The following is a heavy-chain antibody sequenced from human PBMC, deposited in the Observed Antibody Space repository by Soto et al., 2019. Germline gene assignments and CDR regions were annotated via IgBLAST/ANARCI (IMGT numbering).Heavy chain of an antibody. CDR3: ATTKDCSGGSCYLGGAFDI. CDR2: FDPEDGET. CDR1: GYSLTELS. J-gene: IGHJ3*02. D-gene: IGHD2-15*01. V-gene: IGHV1-24*01. Sequence: GASVRVSCKVSGYSLTELSMHWVRQAPGEGLEWMGGFDPEDGETIYAQKFQGRVTMTEDTSTDTAYMELSSLRSGDTAVYYCATTKDCSGGSCYLGGAFDIWGQGTMVTVSS.